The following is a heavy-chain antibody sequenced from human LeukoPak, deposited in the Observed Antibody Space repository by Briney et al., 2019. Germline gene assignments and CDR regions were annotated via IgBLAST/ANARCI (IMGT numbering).Heavy chain of an antibody. CDR2: TYYRSKWYN. Sequence: SQTLSLTCAISGDSVSSNSAAWNWIRQSPSRGLEWLGRTYYRSKWYNDYAVSVKSRITINPDTSKNQFSLQLNSVTPEDTAVYYCAREDVVVTAIHYYYYGMDVWGQGTTVTVSS. V-gene: IGHV6-1*01. J-gene: IGHJ6*02. D-gene: IGHD2-21*02. CDR3: AREDVVVTAIHYYYYGMDV. CDR1: GDSVSSNSAA.